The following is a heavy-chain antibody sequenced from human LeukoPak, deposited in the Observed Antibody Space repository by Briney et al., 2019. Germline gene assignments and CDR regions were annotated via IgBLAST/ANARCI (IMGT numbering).Heavy chain of an antibody. J-gene: IGHJ4*02. V-gene: IGHV3-7*01. CDR1: GFTFSSYW. CDR3: ASGGVRYFDWLSAPDY. Sequence: GGSLRLSCAASGFTFSSYWMSWVRQAPGKGLEWVANIKQDGSEKYYVDSVKGRFTIPRDNAKNSLYLQMNSLRAEDTAVYYCASGGVRYFDWLSAPDYWGQGTLVTVSS. CDR2: IKQDGSEK. D-gene: IGHD3-9*01.